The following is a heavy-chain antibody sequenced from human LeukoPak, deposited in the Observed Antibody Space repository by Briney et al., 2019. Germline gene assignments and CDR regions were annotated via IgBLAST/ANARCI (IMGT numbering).Heavy chain of an antibody. CDR1: GLTFSTYG. V-gene: IGHV3-30*02. CDR3: GKVYYDFWSGPSLGAFDI. Sequence: GGSLRLSCAASGLTFSTYGMHWVRQAPGKGLEWVAFIRYDGNNKYYADSVKGRFTISRDNSKNTLYLQMNSLRAEDTAVYYCGKVYYDFWSGPSLGAFDIWGQGTILTVSS. D-gene: IGHD3-3*01. J-gene: IGHJ3*02. CDR2: IRYDGNNK.